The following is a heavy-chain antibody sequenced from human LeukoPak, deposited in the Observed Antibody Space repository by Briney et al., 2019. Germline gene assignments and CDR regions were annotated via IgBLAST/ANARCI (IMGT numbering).Heavy chain of an antibody. J-gene: IGHJ4*02. Sequence: ASVKVSCKASGGTFSSYAISWVRQAPGQGLEWMGRIIPIFGIANYAQKFQGRVTITADKSMSTAYMELSSLRSEDTAVYYCASQASGNLKPVWGQGTLVTVSS. V-gene: IGHV1-69*04. CDR3: ASQASGNLKPV. D-gene: IGHD4-23*01. CDR1: GGTFSSYA. CDR2: IIPIFGIA.